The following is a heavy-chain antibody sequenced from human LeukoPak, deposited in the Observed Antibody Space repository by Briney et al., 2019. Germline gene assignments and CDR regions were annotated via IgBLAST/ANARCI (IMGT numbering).Heavy chain of an antibody. V-gene: IGHV1-69*13. CDR2: IIPTSSVP. CDR3: ATPPIVGATMPFDY. J-gene: IGHJ4*02. CDR1: GGTFSTFA. Sequence: ASVKVSCKASGGTFSTFAIGWVRQAPGQGFEWMGRIIPTSSVPNYAQKFRDRLTISADASARTAYLELSSLTSDDTAVYYCATPPIVGATMPFDYWGQGTLVTVSS. D-gene: IGHD1-26*01.